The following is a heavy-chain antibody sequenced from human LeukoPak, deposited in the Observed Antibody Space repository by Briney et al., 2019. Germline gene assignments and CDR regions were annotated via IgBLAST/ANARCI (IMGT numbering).Heavy chain of an antibody. V-gene: IGHV6-1*01. CDR3: ALTYCGGDCYSRWFDP. J-gene: IGHJ5*02. CDR1: GDSVSSNSAA. Sequence: SQTLSPTCAISGDSVSSNSAAWNWIRQSPSRGLEWLGRTYYRSKWYNDYAVSVKSRITINPDTSKNQFSLQLSSVTPEDTAVYYCALTYCGGDCYSRWFDPWGQGTLVTVSS. CDR2: TYYRSKWYN. D-gene: IGHD2-21*01.